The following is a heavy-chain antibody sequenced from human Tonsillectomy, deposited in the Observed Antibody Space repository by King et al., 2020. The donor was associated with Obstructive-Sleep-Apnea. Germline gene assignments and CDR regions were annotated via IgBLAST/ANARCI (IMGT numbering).Heavy chain of an antibody. J-gene: IGHJ5*02. V-gene: IGHV3-74*01. Sequence: DVQLVESGGGLVQPGGALRLSCAASGFTFSSYWMHWVRQAPGKGLVWVSRMNSDGSSTSYADSVKGGFTIARDNAKNTLYLKMNSLRAEDTAVYYCARGRRGSNWFDPWGQGTLVTVSS. CDR3: ARGRRGSNWFDP. CDR2: MNSDGSST. CDR1: GFTFSSYW.